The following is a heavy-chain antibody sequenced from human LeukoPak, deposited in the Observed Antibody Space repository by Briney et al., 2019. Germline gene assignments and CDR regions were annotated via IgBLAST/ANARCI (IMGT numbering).Heavy chain of an antibody. Sequence: SVKVSCKASGYTFTSYAISWVRQAPGQGLEWMGGIIPIFGTANYAQKFQGRVTITADESTSTAYMELSSLRSEDTAVYYCARSSGWYDWFDPWGQGTLVTVSS. CDR1: GYTFTSYA. CDR3: ARSSGWYDWFDP. CDR2: IIPIFGTA. J-gene: IGHJ5*02. V-gene: IGHV1-69*13. D-gene: IGHD6-19*01.